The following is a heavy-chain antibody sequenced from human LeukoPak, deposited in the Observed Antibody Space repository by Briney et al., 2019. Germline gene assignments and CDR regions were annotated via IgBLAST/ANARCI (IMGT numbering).Heavy chain of an antibody. CDR1: GGSISSTNSY. CDR3: ARLIDYGGFYFYYYMDV. D-gene: IGHD4/OR15-4a*01. Sequence: PSETLSLTCTVPGGSISSTNSYWGWIRQPPEKGLEWIGNIDSSGTSHYSPVLKSRVTISLDTSKSHFSLRLTSVTAADTAVYYCARLIDYGGFYFYYYMDVWGKGTSVTVSS. J-gene: IGHJ6*03. V-gene: IGHV4-39*02. CDR2: IDSSGTS.